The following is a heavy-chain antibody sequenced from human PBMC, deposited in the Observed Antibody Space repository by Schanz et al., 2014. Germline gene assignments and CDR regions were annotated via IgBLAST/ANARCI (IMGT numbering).Heavy chain of an antibody. J-gene: IGHJ1*01. CDR2: IATSSSTR. Sequence: EVQLLDSGGGLVQPGGSLRLSCEASGFDFNSYSMNWVRQVPGKGLEWLSYIATSSSTRHYADSVKGRVTISRDNAKSSVSLQMRRLRVEDTAVYYCASGVHVSSLQKGLQFWGRGTLVIVSS. CDR3: ASGVHVSSLQKGLQF. D-gene: IGHD3-10*01. CDR1: GFDFNSYS. V-gene: IGHV3-48*01.